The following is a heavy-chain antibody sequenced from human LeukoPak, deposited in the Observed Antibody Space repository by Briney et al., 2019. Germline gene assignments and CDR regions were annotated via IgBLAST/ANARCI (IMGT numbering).Heavy chain of an antibody. CDR3: AKGLRSSGYSLFDY. V-gene: IGHV3-23*01. CDR1: GFTFSSYA. CDR2: LSGSGDTT. J-gene: IGHJ4*02. D-gene: IGHD3-22*01. Sequence: HSGGSLRLSCAASGFTFSSYAMNWVRQAPGKGLEWVSALSGSGDTTYYADSVKGRFTITRDNSKDTLYLQMNSLRAEDTAVYYCAKGLRSSGYSLFDYWGQGTLVTVSS.